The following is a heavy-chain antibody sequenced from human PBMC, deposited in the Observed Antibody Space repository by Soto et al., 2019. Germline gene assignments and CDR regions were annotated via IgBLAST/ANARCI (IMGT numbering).Heavy chain of an antibody. V-gene: IGHV1-18*01. Sequence: QVQLVQSGAEVKKPGASVKVSCKASGYPFTSYVISWVRHAPGQGLEWMGWIRPYNGNTKSAQNLQDRVTMTSDTSTSTADMELRSLTSDDTAVYYCARKGVTSSWYGGGHDYWVQGTLVTVSS. J-gene: IGHJ4*02. D-gene: IGHD6-13*01. CDR1: GYPFTSYV. CDR3: ARKGVTSSWYGGGHDY. CDR2: IRPYNGNT.